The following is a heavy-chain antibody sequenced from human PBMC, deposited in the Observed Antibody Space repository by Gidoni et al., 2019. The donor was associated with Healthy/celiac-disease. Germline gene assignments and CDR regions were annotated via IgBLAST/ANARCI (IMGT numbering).Heavy chain of an antibody. J-gene: IGHJ4*02. Sequence: QLQLQESGPGLVKPSETLSLTCTVSGGSISSSSYYWAWIRQPPGKGLVWIGSIYYSGSTYYNPSLKSRVTISVDTSKNQFSLKLSSVTAADTAVYYCARTGYSSGWIDYWGQGTLVTVSS. CDR2: IYYSGST. V-gene: IGHV4-39*01. D-gene: IGHD6-19*01. CDR1: GGSISSSSYY. CDR3: ARTGYSSGWIDY.